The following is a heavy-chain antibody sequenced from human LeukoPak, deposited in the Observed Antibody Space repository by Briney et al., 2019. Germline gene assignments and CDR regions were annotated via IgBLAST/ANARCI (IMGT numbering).Heavy chain of an antibody. V-gene: IGHV3-23*01. D-gene: IGHD3-10*01. J-gene: IGHJ4*02. CDR3: AKDRTYTYYYGSGSYPDY. Sequence: PGGSLRLSCAASGFTFSSYAMSWVRQAPGKGLEWVSAISGSGGSTYYADSVKGRFTISRDNSKNTLYLQMNSLRAEDTAVYYCAKDRTYTYYYGSGSYPDYWGQGTLVTVSS. CDR2: ISGSGGST. CDR1: GFTFSSYA.